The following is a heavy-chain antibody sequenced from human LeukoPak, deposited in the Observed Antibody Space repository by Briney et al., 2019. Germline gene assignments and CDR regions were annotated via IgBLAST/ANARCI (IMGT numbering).Heavy chain of an antibody. Sequence: GGSLRLSCAASGFTLRSYDMSWVRQAPGKGLEWVAATSGSGVNSYYADSVRGRFTISRDNSQNTLYLQMDSLRAEDTALYYCVKEYSGYDFDYWGQGTLVTVS. J-gene: IGHJ4*02. V-gene: IGHV3-23*01. D-gene: IGHD5-12*01. CDR2: TSGSGVNS. CDR3: VKEYSGYDFDY. CDR1: GFTLRSYD.